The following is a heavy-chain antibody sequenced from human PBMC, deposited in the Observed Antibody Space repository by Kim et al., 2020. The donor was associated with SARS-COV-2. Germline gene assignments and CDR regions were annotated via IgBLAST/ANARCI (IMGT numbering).Heavy chain of an antibody. J-gene: IGHJ3*02. D-gene: IGHD3-10*01. CDR1: GGSFSGYY. Sequence: SETLSLTCAVYGGSFSGYYWSWIRQPPGKGLEWIGEINHIGSTNYNPSLKSRVTISVDTSKNQFSLKLSSVTAADTAVYYCAIGSDGDGPTVRYAFDIWG. V-gene: IGHV4-34*01. CDR3: AIGSDGDGPTVRYAFDI. CDR2: INHIGST.